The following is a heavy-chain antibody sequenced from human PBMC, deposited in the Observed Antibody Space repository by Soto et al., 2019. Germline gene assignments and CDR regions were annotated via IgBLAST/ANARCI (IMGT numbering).Heavy chain of an antibody. CDR2: ISYDGSNK. Sequence: PGGSLRLSCAASGFTFSSYAMHWVRQAPGKGLEWVAVISYDGSNKYYADSVKGRFTISRDNSKNTLYLQMNSLRAEDTAVYYCASGGGSLEWSYVSPYYYGMDVWGQGTTVTVSS. D-gene: IGHD3-3*01. V-gene: IGHV3-30-3*01. CDR3: ASGGGSLEWSYVSPYYYGMDV. CDR1: GFTFSSYA. J-gene: IGHJ6*02.